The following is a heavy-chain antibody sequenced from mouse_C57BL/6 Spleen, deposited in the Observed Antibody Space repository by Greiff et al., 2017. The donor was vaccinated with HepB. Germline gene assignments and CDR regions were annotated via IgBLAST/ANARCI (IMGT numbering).Heavy chain of an antibody. V-gene: IGHV1-20*01. CDR1: GYSFTGYF. J-gene: IGHJ4*01. CDR3: ARRDYYGSSYRAMDY. Sequence: EVQLQQSGPELVKPGDSVKISCKASGYSFTGYFMNWVMQSHGKSLEWIGRINPYNGDTFYNQKFKGKATLTVDKSSSTAHMELRRLTSEDSAVYYCARRDYYGSSYRAMDYWGQGTSVTVSS. D-gene: IGHD1-1*01. CDR2: INPYNGDT.